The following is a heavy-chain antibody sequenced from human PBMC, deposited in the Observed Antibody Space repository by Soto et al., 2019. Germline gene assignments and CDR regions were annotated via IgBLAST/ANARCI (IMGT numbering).Heavy chain of an antibody. CDR3: AYTPSYYDILTGYYLDY. CDR2: INHSGST. D-gene: IGHD3-9*01. CDR1: GGSFSGYY. V-gene: IGHV4-34*01. Sequence: SETLSLTCAVYGGSFSGYYWSWIRQPPGKGLEWIGEINHSGSTNYNPSLKSRVTISVDTSKNQFSLKLSSVTAADTAVYYCAYTPSYYDILTGYYLDYWGQGTLVTVSS. J-gene: IGHJ4*02.